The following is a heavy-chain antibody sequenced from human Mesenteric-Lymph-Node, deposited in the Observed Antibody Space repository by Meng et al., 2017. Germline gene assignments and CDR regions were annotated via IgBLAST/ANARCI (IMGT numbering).Heavy chain of an antibody. D-gene: IGHD3-22*01. V-gene: IGHV4-34*02. CDR3: TSGYYPAY. CDR1: NGAFNSYY. J-gene: IGHJ4*02. CDR2: VDHRGSA. Sequence: VHLPQWCAGLLTPSETLSLTCDVYNGAFNSYYWTWIRQSPGKGLEWTGKVDHRGSANYSPSLKSRVTFSLDTSKNQFSLKLTSVTAADTAVYYCTSGYYPAYWSQGTLVTVSS.